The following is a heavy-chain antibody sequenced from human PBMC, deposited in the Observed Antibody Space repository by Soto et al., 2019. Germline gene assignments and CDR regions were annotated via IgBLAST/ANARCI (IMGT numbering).Heavy chain of an antibody. J-gene: IGHJ5*02. CDR2: ISYSGTT. V-gene: IGHV4-30-4*01. D-gene: IGHD5-18*01. CDR3: ARGRGYSYGLDP. CDR1: GDSISSNTNY. Sequence: QVQLQESGPGLVKPSQTLSLTCTVSGDSISSNTNYWSWIRQPPGGGLEWIGFISYSGTTSYSPSLKSRVAISLDTSKNQFSLSLSSVTATDTAVYYCARGRGYSYGLDPWGQGTLVTVSS.